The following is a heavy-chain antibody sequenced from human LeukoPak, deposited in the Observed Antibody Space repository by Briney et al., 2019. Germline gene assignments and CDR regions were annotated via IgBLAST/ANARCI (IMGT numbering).Heavy chain of an antibody. D-gene: IGHD6-13*01. V-gene: IGHV3-9*01. CDR2: ISWNSGSI. CDR1: GFTFDDYA. CDR3: AKVRGTRGGAAAGPSDY. J-gene: IGHJ4*02. Sequence: GGSLRLSCAASGFTFDDYAMHWVRQAPGKGLEWVSGISWNSGSIGYADSVKGRFTISRDNAKNSLYLQMNSLRAEDTALYYCAKVRGTRGGAAAGPSDYWGQGTLVTVSS.